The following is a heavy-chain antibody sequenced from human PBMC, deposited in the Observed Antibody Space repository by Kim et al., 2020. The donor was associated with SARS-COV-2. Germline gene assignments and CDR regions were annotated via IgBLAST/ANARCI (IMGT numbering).Heavy chain of an antibody. J-gene: IGHJ6*02. V-gene: IGHV3-30*18. D-gene: IGHD3-3*01. CDR2: ISYDGSNK. CDR1: GFTFSSYG. Sequence: GGSLRLSCAASGFTFSSYGMHWVRQAPGKGLEWVAVISYDGSNKYYADSVKGRFTISRDNSKNTLYLQMNSLRAEDTAVYYCAKSTIFGQGYGMDVWGQGTTVTVSS. CDR3: AKSTIFGQGYGMDV.